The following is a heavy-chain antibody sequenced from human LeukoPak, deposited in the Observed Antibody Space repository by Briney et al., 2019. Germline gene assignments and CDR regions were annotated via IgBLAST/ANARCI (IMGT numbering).Heavy chain of an antibody. D-gene: IGHD5-12*01. V-gene: IGHV4-34*01. CDR2: VTHTGGT. J-gene: IGHJ5*02. Sequence: SETLSLTCAVYGGSFSGYYWSWIRQPPGEGLEWIGEVTHTGGTNYNPSLKSRVTISLDTFKNKFSLKLTSVTAADTAVFYCARLDIGDSGNPNWFDPWGQGTLVTVSS. CDR1: GGSFSGYY. CDR3: ARLDIGDSGNPNWFDP.